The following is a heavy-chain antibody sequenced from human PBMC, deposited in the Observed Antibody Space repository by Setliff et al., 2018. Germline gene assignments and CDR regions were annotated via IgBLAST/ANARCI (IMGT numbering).Heavy chain of an antibody. V-gene: IGHV4-61*09. CDR3: ARGGTFRYFDY. CDR1: GGSISSANYY. CDR2: IYTSWSN. J-gene: IGHJ4*02. Sequence: SETLSLTCTVSGGSISSANYYWSWIRQPAGKGPEWIGHIYTSWSNKYNPSLKSRVTVIVDTSKNQFSLRLSSVTAADTAVYYCARGGTFRYFDYWGQGTPVTVSS. D-gene: IGHD5-12*01.